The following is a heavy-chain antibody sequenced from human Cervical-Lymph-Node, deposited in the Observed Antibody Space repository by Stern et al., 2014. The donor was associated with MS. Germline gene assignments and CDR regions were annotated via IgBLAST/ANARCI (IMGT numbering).Heavy chain of an antibody. CDR2: IYYSGST. CDR1: GGSISSYY. V-gene: IGHV4-59*01. CDR3: ARDAGYYGMDV. Sequence: VQLEESGPGLVKPSETLSLTCTVSGGSISSYYWSWIRQPPGKGLEWIGYIYYSGSTNYNPSLKSRVTISIDTSKNQFSLKLSSVTAADTAVYYCARDAGYYGMDVWGQGTTVTVSS. J-gene: IGHJ6*02.